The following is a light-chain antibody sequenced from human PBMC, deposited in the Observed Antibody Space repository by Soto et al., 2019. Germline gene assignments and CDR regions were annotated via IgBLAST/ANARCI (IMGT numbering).Light chain of an antibody. V-gene: IGLV2-11*01. Sequence: QSALTQPRSVSGSPGQSVTISCTGTSSDVGGYNYVSWYEQYPGKAPKLVIYDVNKRTSGVPDRFSGSKSGNTASLTISGLRAEDEADYYCCSYTGTYTWVFGGGTKLTVL. J-gene: IGLJ3*02. CDR2: DVN. CDR1: SSDVGGYNY. CDR3: CSYTGTYTWV.